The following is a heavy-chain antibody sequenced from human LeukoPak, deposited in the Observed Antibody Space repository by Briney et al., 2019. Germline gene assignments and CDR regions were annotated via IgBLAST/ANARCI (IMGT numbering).Heavy chain of an antibody. J-gene: IGHJ5*02. CDR1: GFTFSSYW. CDR2: INHNGNVN. CDR3: AKIPYSSGWVQNWFDP. Sequence: PGGSLRLSCAASGFTFSSYWMNWARQAPGKGLEWVASINHNGNVNYYVDSVKGRFTISRDNAKNTLYLQMNSLRAEDTAVYYCAKIPYSSGWVQNWFDPWGQGTLVTVSS. V-gene: IGHV3-7*03. D-gene: IGHD6-19*01.